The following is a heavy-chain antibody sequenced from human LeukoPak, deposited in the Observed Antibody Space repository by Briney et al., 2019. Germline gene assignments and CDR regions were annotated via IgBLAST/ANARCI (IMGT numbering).Heavy chain of an antibody. Sequence: GSLRLSCVVSTFTFSDYWMSWVRQAPGKGLEWVANIKQDGSEKYYVDSVKGRFTISRDNAKNSLYLQMNSLRVEDTAVYYCAKNRLALNNWGQGTLVTVSS. J-gene: IGHJ4*02. CDR1: TFTFSDYW. V-gene: IGHV3-7*03. CDR3: AKNRLALNN. CDR2: IKQDGSEK.